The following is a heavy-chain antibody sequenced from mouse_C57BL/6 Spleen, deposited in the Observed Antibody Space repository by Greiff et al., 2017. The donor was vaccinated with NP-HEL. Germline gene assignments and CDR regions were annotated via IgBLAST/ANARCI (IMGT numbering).Heavy chain of an antibody. D-gene: IGHD3-2*02. CDR3: ARERTAQGYFDY. Sequence: EVKLQQSGPELVKPGASVKISCKASGYTFTDYYMNWVKQSHGKSLEWIGDINPNNGGTSYNQKFKGKATLTVDKSSSTAYMELRSLTSEDSAVYYCARERTAQGYFDYWGQGTTLTVSS. CDR2: INPNNGGT. CDR1: GYTFTDYY. J-gene: IGHJ2*01. V-gene: IGHV1-26*01.